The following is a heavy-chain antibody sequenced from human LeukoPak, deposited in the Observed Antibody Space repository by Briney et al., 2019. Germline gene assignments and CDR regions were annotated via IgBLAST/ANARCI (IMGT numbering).Heavy chain of an antibody. J-gene: IGHJ4*02. D-gene: IGHD2-15*01. Sequence: GGSLRCSCAASGFTFSSHCMNWVRQAPGKGLEWGANVREDGTELYYMDSVRGRFTISTNNAKTSPYLEKNSLRAEGTAVYYCASGVYSIDYWGQGTLVTVSS. CDR3: ASGVYSIDY. CDR2: VREDGTEL. V-gene: IGHV3-7*01. CDR1: GFTFSSHC.